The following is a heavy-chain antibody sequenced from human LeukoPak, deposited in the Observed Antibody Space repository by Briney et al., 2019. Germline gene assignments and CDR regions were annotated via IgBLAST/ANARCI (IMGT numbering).Heavy chain of an antibody. Sequence: NSGGSLRLSCLTSGFTFVNASMSWARQAPGKGLEWVGLMKSKPEGGTTFYAAPVKGRFSISRDDSRNTLYLQMSSLTIGDTGVYYCTTGNPWGQGTLVTVSS. CDR2: MKSKPEGGTT. CDR3: TTGNP. V-gene: IGHV3-15*01. J-gene: IGHJ5*02. CDR1: GFTFVNAS.